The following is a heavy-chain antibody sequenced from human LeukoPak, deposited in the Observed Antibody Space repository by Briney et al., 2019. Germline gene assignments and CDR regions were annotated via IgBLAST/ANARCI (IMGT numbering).Heavy chain of an antibody. Sequence: PGGSLRLSCAASGFTFSSYGMHWVRQAPGKGLEWVAVISCDGSNKYYADSVKGRFTISRDNSKNTLYLQMNSLRAEDTAVYYCANGRSYYYDSSGYLGVGDYWGQGTLVTVSS. CDR3: ANGRSYYYDSSGYLGVGDY. CDR1: GFTFSSYG. J-gene: IGHJ4*02. V-gene: IGHV3-30*18. D-gene: IGHD3-22*01. CDR2: ISCDGSNK.